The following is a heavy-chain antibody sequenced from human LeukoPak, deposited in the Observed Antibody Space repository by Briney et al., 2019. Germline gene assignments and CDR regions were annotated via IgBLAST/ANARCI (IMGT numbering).Heavy chain of an antibody. J-gene: IGHJ4*02. D-gene: IGHD6-19*01. CDR1: GGSFSGYY. Sequence: PSETLSLTCAVYGGSFSGYYWSWIRQPPGKGREWIGEINHSGSTNYNPSLKSRVTMSVDTSKNQFSLKLSSVTAADTAVYYCARDGPLNSSGWYGFDYWGQGTLVTVSS. V-gene: IGHV4-34*01. CDR2: INHSGST. CDR3: ARDGPLNSSGWYGFDY.